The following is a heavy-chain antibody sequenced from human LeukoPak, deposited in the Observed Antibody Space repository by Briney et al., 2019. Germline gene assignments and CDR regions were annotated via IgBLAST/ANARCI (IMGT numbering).Heavy chain of an antibody. CDR3: ARGTMTTVTTTYYYYGMDV. Sequence: GASVKVSCKASGYTFTGYYMHWVRQAPGQGLEWMGWINPNSGGTNYAQKFQGWVTMTRDTSISTAYMELSRLRSDDTAVYYCARGTMTTVTTTYYYYGMDVWGQGTTVTVSS. CDR2: INPNSGGT. V-gene: IGHV1-2*04. D-gene: IGHD4-17*01. J-gene: IGHJ6*02. CDR1: GYTFTGYY.